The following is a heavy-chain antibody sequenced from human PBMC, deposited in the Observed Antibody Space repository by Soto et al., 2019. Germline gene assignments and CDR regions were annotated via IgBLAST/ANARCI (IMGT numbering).Heavy chain of an antibody. J-gene: IGHJ4*02. CDR3: AKDRGYNYKDALDY. CDR1: GFTFNDYT. D-gene: IGHD5-18*01. CDR2: VSGGSGTI. V-gene: IGHV3-23*01. Sequence: PGGSLRLSCAASGFTFNDYTMHWVRQAPGKGLEWVSGVSGGSGTINYADSVKGRFTISRDNSKNTLHLQMNSLRAEDTAVYYCAKDRGYNYKDALDYWGQGTLVTVSS.